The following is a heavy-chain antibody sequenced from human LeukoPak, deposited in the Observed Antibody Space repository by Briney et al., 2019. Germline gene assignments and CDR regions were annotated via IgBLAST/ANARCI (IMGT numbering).Heavy chain of an antibody. CDR3: ARKPRGYSYGRVVYYFDY. CDR1: GGSISSYY. D-gene: IGHD5-18*01. CDR2: INHSGST. V-gene: IGHV4-34*01. J-gene: IGHJ4*02. Sequence: SETLSLTCTVSGGSISSYYWSWIRQPPGKGLEWIGEINHSGSTNHNPSLKSRVTISVDTSKNQFSLKLSSVTAADTAVYYCARKPRGYSYGRVVYYFDYWGQGTLVTVSS.